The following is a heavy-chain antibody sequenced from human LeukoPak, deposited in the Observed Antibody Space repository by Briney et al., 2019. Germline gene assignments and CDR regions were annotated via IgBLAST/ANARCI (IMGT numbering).Heavy chain of an antibody. CDR1: GYTFTSYD. V-gene: IGHV1-8*01. CDR3: ARVSRTYSSGWYPFFY. CDR2: MNPNSGNT. D-gene: IGHD6-19*01. Sequence: ASVKVSCKASGYTFTSYDINWVRQATGQGLEWMGWMNPNSGNTGYAQKFQGRVTTTRNTSISTAYMELSSLRSEDTAVYYCARVSRTYSSGWYPFFYWGQGTLVTVSS. J-gene: IGHJ4*02.